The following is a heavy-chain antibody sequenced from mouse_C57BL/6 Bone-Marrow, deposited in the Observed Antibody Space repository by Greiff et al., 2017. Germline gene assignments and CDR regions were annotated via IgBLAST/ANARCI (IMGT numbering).Heavy chain of an antibody. J-gene: IGHJ3*01. Sequence: QVHVKQSGAELARPGASVKLSCKASGYTFTSYGISWVKQRTGQGLEWIGEIYPRSGNTYYNEKFKGKATLTADKSSSTAYLELRSLTSGDSAVYFCAREGREFAYWGQGTLVTVSA. CDR1: GYTFTSYG. CDR2: IYPRSGNT. V-gene: IGHV1-81*01. CDR3: AREGREFAY.